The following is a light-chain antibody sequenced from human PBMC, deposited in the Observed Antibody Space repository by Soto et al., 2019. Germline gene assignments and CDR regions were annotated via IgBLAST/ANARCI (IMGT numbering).Light chain of an antibody. V-gene: IGKV3-11*01. J-gene: IGKJ5*01. Sequence: EIVLTQSPATLSLSPGERATLSCRASQSVSSYLAWYQQKPGQAPRLLISGASNRATGIPLRFSGSGSGTDFTLTISSLEPEDFAVYYCQQRSNWPPITFGQGTRLEIK. CDR1: QSVSSY. CDR2: GAS. CDR3: QQRSNWPPIT.